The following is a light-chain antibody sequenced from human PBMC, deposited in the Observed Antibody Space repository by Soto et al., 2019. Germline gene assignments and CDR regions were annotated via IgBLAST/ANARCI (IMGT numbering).Light chain of an antibody. CDR3: QQNNRFPPT. CDR1: QGINSW. J-gene: IGKJ4*01. CDR2: AAS. Sequence: DIQMTQSPSSVSASVGDRVTITCRASQGINSWLAWYQQKPGKAPKLLISAASSLQSGVPSRFSGSRTETDFTPTISSLQAEDFATYYCQQNNRFPPTFGRGTKVEIK. V-gene: IGKV1-12*01.